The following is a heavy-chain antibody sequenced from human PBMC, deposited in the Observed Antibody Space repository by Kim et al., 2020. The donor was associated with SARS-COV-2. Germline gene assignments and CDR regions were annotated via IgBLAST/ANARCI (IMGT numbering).Heavy chain of an antibody. V-gene: IGHV3-23*01. CDR3: VQGGSGNCYSPLDN. D-gene: IGHD2-2*02. J-gene: IGHJ4*02. CDR1: GFTFSSYA. Sequence: GGSLRLSCAASGFTFSSYAMTWVRQAPGKGLEWVSVINSNGGSTYYADSVKGRFTISRDNSKNTLYLQMNSLRAEDTAIYYCVQGGSGNCYSPLDNWGQG. CDR2: INSNGGST.